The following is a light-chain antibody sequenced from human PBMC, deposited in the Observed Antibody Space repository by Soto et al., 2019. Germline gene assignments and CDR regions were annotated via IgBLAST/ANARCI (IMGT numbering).Light chain of an antibody. Sequence: DIQMTQSPSTLSASVGDRVTSTCRASQSISSWLAWYQQKPGKAPKLLIYDASSLESGVPSRFSGSGSGTEFTLTVRSLQPDDFATYYCQQYNSYSRPFGQGTKLEIK. V-gene: IGKV1-5*01. CDR1: QSISSW. CDR2: DAS. CDR3: QQYNSYSRP. J-gene: IGKJ2*01.